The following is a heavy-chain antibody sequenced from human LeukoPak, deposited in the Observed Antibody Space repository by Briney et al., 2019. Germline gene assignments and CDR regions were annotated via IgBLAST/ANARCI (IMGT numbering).Heavy chain of an antibody. Sequence: GGSLRLSCAASGFTFSTYAMHWVRQAPGKGLEWVAVIAHDGSHNYYADSVKGRFTISRDNSKNTLYLQMNSLRAEDTAVYHCAREVMRWDDGRDAFDIWGQGTMVTVSS. J-gene: IGHJ3*02. V-gene: IGHV3-30-3*01. D-gene: IGHD1-26*01. CDR1: GFTFSTYA. CDR3: AREVMRWDDGRDAFDI. CDR2: IAHDGSHN.